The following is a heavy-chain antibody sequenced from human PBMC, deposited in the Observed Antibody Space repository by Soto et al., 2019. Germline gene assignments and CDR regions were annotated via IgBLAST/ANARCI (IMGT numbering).Heavy chain of an antibody. J-gene: IGHJ3*02. CDR1: GASIFGGDYY. V-gene: IGHV4-30-4*01. CDR3: ARDVDSTILKPNDAFGI. Sequence: PSETLSLTCTVSGASIFGGDYYWSWIRQAPGKGLQWVGSIYYSGRTYYNPSLESRIAMTVDTSQNQFSLKLSSVTAADSAVYFCARDVDSTILKPNDAFGIWGQGTMVTVSS. D-gene: IGHD5-18*01. CDR2: IYYSGRT.